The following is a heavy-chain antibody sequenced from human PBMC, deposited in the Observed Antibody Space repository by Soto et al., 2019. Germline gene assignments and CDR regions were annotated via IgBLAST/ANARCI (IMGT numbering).Heavy chain of an antibody. CDR2: FDPEDGET. V-gene: IGHV1-24*01. D-gene: IGHD3-22*01. Sequence: ASVKVSCKVSGYTLTELSMHWVRQAPGKGLEWMGGFDPEDGETIYAQKFQGRVTMTEDTSTDTAYMELSSLRSEDTAVYYCATDRRYYDGSGYYQNWFDPWGQGTLVTVSS. CDR3: ATDRRYYDGSGYYQNWFDP. J-gene: IGHJ5*02. CDR1: GYTLTELS.